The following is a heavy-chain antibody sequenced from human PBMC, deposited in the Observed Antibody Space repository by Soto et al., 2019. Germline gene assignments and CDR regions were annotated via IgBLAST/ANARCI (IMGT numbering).Heavy chain of an antibody. CDR2: ITSSSDTI. D-gene: IGHD2-2*01. J-gene: IGHJ4*02. Sequence: GGSLRLSCAASGFTFSSYSMNWVRQAPGRGLEWVAYITSSSDTIYYSDSVKGRFTISRDNGKNSLFLQMNSLRDEDTAVYYCAREIVVARGASYFDYWGPGTLVTVSS. CDR3: AREIVVARGASYFDY. CDR1: GFTFSSYS. V-gene: IGHV3-48*02.